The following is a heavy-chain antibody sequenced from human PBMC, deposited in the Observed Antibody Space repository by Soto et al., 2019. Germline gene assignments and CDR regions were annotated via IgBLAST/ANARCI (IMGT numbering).Heavy chain of an antibody. CDR2: IYHSGST. V-gene: IGHV4-61*08. CDR3: ERVGIGWEFPFDH. CDR1: GGSVSNDAYY. Sequence: QVQLQESGPGLMKPSETLSLTCTVSGGSVSNDAYYWSWIRQPPGKALEWIGYIYHSGSTYYNPSLKSRVIISVDMAENQFSLRLNSVTAADTAVYYCERVGIGWEFPFDHWGQGTLVNVSA. D-gene: IGHD1-26*01. J-gene: IGHJ4*02.